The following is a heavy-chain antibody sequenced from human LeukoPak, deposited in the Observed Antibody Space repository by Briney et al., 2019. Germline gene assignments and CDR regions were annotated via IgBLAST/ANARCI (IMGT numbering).Heavy chain of an antibody. Sequence: VASVKVSCKVSGYTLTELSMHWVRQAPGRGLEWMGGFDHTDGKTNYAQKFQGRVTMAEDSSTDTAYMELSSLKSEDTAVYYCATVGATGSGSYTPYYYSMDVWGQGTAVTVSS. CDR3: ATVGATGSGSYTPYYYSMDV. V-gene: IGHV1-24*01. D-gene: IGHD3-10*01. CDR2: FDHTDGKT. CDR1: GYTLTELS. J-gene: IGHJ6*02.